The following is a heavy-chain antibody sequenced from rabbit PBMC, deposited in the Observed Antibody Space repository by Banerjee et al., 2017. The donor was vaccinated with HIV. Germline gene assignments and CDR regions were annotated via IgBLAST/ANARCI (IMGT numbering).Heavy chain of an antibody. CDR1: GIDFRSYG. CDR2: INTISGDT. D-gene: IGHD4-1*01. V-gene: IGHV1S45*01. CDR3: ARDLAGVIGWNFNL. Sequence: QEQLEESGGGLVKPEGSLTLSCKASGIDFRSYGLSWVRQAPGKGLEWIACINTISGDTVYATWAKGRFTISKASWTTVTLQMTSLTAADTASYFCARDLAGVIGWNFNLWGQGTLVTVS. J-gene: IGHJ4*01.